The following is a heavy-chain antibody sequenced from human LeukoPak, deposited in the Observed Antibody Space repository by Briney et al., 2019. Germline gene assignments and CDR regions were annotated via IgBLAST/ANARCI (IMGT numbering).Heavy chain of an antibody. V-gene: IGHV4-59*08. D-gene: IGHD3-3*01. Sequence: PSETLSLTCTVSGGSISSYYWSWIRQPPGKGLEWIGYIYYSGSTNYNPSLKSRVTISVDTSKNQFSLKLSSVTAAGTAVYYCARLVSGYWFDPWGQGTLVTVSS. CDR2: IYYSGST. CDR1: GGSISSYY. J-gene: IGHJ5*02. CDR3: ARLVSGYWFDP.